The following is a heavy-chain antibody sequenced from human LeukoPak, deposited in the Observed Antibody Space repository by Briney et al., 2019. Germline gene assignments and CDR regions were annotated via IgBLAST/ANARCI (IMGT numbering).Heavy chain of an antibody. D-gene: IGHD3-22*01. V-gene: IGHV3-73*01. CDR3: TRPSYDSSVSGVVY. J-gene: IGHJ4*02. Sequence: GGSLRLSCATSGFTFSGSAIHWVRQASGKGLEWVGRIRSKANSYATTDAASVKGRFTISRDDSKNTVYLQMNSLKTEDTAVYYCTRPSYDSSVSGVVYWGQGTLVTVSS. CDR2: IRSKANSYAT. CDR1: GFTFSGSA.